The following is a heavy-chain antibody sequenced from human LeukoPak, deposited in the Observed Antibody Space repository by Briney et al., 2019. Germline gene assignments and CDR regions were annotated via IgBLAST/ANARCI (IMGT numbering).Heavy chain of an antibody. Sequence: PGGSLRLSCAASGFTFSSYGMHWVRQAPGKGLEWVAFIRYDGSNKYYADSVKGRFTISRDNSKNTLYLQMNSLRAEDTAVYYCAKDREMPAYGDYLGNWFDPWGQGTLVTVSS. CDR3: AKDREMPAYGDYLGNWFDP. CDR1: GFTFSSYG. CDR2: IRYDGSNK. J-gene: IGHJ5*02. D-gene: IGHD4-17*01. V-gene: IGHV3-30*02.